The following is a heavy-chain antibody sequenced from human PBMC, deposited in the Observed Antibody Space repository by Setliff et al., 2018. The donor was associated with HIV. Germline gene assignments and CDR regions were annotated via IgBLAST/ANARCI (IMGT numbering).Heavy chain of an antibody. D-gene: IGHD3-10*01. CDR1: GGSISSSTYY. CDR2: IYHSGST. CDR3: AVLTHYYGSGSSGPTDYYYYMDV. Sequence: ETLSLTCTVSGGSISSSTYYWGWIRQPPGKGLEWIGSIYHSGSTYYNPSLKSRVTISVDTSKNQFSLKLSSVTAADTAVYYCAVLTHYYGSGSSGPTDYYYYMDVWGKGTTVTVSS. V-gene: IGHV4-39*07. J-gene: IGHJ6*03.